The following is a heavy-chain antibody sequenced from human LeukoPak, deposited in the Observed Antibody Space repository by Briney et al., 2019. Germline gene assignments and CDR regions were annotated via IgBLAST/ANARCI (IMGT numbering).Heavy chain of an antibody. Sequence: QPGGSPRLSCAASGFTFSSYAMHWVRQAPGKGLEWVAVISYDGSNKYYADSVKGRFTISRDNSKNTPYLQMNSLRAEDTAVYYCAKGYRGDAFDIWGQGTMVTVSS. V-gene: IGHV3-30-3*01. CDR1: GFTFSSYA. D-gene: IGHD1-1*01. J-gene: IGHJ3*02. CDR3: AKGYRGDAFDI. CDR2: ISYDGSNK.